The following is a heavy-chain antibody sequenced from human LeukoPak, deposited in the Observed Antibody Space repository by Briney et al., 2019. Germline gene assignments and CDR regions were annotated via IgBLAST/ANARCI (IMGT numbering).Heavy chain of an antibody. CDR3: ARRSRQLVLDY. D-gene: IGHD6-13*01. J-gene: IGHJ4*02. CDR1: GGSISSYY. Sequence: SETLSLTCTVSGGSISSYYWSWIRQPPGEGLEWIGYIYYSGSTNYNPSLKSRVTISVDTSKNQFSLKLSSVTAADTAVYYCARRSRQLVLDYWGQGTLVTVSS. CDR2: IYYSGST. V-gene: IGHV4-59*01.